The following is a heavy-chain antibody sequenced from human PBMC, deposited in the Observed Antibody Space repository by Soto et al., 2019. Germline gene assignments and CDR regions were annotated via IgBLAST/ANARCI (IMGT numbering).Heavy chain of an antibody. CDR3: ARRTRDGYNQ. J-gene: IGHJ4*02. D-gene: IGHD5-12*01. V-gene: IGHV4-59*08. Sequence: SETLSLTCTVSGGSISSYYWSWIRQPPGKGLEWMGYIYYSGSTNYNPSLKSRVTISVDTSKNQFSLKLSSVTAADTAVYYCARRTRDGYNQWGQGTLVTVSS. CDR1: GGSISSYY. CDR2: IYYSGST.